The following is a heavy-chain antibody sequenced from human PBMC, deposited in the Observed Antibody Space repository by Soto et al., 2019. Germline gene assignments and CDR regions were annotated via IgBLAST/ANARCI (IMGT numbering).Heavy chain of an antibody. CDR1: GFTVSSNY. CDR3: ARDGTYCGGDCYYVLWY. Sequence: GGSLRLSCAASGFTVSSNYMSWVRQAPGKGLEWVSVIYSGGSTYYADSVKGRFTISRHNSKNTLYLQMNSLRAEDTAVYYCARDGTYCGGDCYYVLWYWGQGTLVTVSS. V-gene: IGHV3-53*04. J-gene: IGHJ4*02. CDR2: IYSGGST. D-gene: IGHD2-21*02.